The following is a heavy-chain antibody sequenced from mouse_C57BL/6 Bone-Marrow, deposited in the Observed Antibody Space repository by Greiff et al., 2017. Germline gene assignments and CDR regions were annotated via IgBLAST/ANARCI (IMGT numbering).Heavy chain of an antibody. CDR3: SSQGSNWDDY. CDR2: IYPGSGNT. CDR1: GYTFTDYY. Sequence: QVQLQQSGAELVRPGASVKLSCKASGYTFTDYYINWVKQRPGQGLEWIARIYPGSGNTYYNEKFKGKATLTAEKSSSTSYMQLSSLTSEDSAVYFCSSQGSNWDDYCGQGTTLTVSS. V-gene: IGHV1-76*01. J-gene: IGHJ2*01. D-gene: IGHD4-1*01.